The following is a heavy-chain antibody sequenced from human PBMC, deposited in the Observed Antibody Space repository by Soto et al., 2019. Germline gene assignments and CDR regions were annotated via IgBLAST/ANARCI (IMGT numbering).Heavy chain of an antibody. J-gene: IGHJ6*02. Sequence: GASVMVSCKASGGTFSSYAISWVRQAPGQGLEWMGGIIPIFGTANYAQKFQGRVTITADESTSTAYMELSSLRSEDTAVYYCARDLPGRSSSWYFARDYYYGMDVWGQGTTVTVSS. V-gene: IGHV1-69*13. CDR1: GGTFSSYA. CDR2: IIPIFGTA. CDR3: ARDLPGRSSSWYFARDYYYGMDV. D-gene: IGHD6-13*01.